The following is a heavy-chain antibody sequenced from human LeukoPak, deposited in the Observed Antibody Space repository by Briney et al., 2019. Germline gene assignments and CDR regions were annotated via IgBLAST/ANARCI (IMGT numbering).Heavy chain of an antibody. V-gene: IGHV3-21*01. CDR3: ARGPLRRPLDY. D-gene: IGHD4-17*01. Sequence: GGSLRLSCAASGFTFSSYSMNWVRQAAGKGREWVSSISSSSSYIYYADSVKGRFTISRDNAKNSLYLQMNSLRAEDTAVYYCARGPLRRPLDYWGQGTLVTVSS. CDR2: ISSSSSYI. CDR1: GFTFSSYS. J-gene: IGHJ4*02.